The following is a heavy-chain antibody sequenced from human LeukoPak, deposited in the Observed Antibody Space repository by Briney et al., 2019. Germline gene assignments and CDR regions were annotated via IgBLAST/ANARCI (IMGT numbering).Heavy chain of an antibody. V-gene: IGHV1-69*01. D-gene: IGHD6-13*01. Sequence: SVKVSCKASGGTFNSYAISWVRQAPGQGLEWMGGIIPIFGTANYAQKFQGRVTITADESTSTAYMELSSLRSEDTAAYYCARGAGGASAENWFDPWGQGTLVTVSS. CDR2: IIPIFGTA. CDR3: ARGAGGASAENWFDP. CDR1: GGTFNSYA. J-gene: IGHJ5*02.